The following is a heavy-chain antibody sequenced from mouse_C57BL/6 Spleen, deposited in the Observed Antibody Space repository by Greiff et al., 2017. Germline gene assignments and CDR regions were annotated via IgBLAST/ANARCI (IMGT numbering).Heavy chain of an antibody. CDR2: ISSGSSTI. V-gene: IGHV5-17*01. CDR1: GFTFSDYG. D-gene: IGHD4-1*01. J-gene: IGHJ4*01. Sequence: EVKLMESGGGLVKPGGSLKLSCAASGFTFSDYGMHWVRQAPEKGLEWVAYISSGSSTIYYADTVKGRFTISRDNAKNTLFLQMTSLRSEDTAMYYCARGELGHAMDYWGQGTSVTVSS. CDR3: ARGELGHAMDY.